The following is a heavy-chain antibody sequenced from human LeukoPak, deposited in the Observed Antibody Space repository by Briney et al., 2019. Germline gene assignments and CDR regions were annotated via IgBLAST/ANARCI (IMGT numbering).Heavy chain of an antibody. Sequence: TSETLSLTCTVSGGSISSYYWSWIRQPPGKGLEWIGYIYYSGSTNYNPSLKSRVTISVDTSKNQFSLKLSSVTAADTAVYYCAREGSSWYSADYGGQGTLVTVSS. J-gene: IGHJ4*02. CDR2: IYYSGST. D-gene: IGHD6-13*01. V-gene: IGHV4-59*01. CDR1: GGSISSYY. CDR3: AREGSSWYSADY.